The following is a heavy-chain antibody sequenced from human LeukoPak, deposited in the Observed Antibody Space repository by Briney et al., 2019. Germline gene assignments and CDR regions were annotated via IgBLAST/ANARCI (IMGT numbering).Heavy chain of an antibody. J-gene: IGHJ4*02. Sequence: SETLSLTRAVSGGSISSYHWSWIRQPAGKGLEWIGRIYTSGSTNYNPSLKSRVTMSVDTSKNQFSLKLSSVTAADTAVYYCARDLTSLYRSIFDYWGQGTLVTVSS. D-gene: IGHD5-12*01. V-gene: IGHV4-4*07. CDR2: IYTSGST. CDR1: GGSISSYH. CDR3: ARDLTSLYRSIFDY.